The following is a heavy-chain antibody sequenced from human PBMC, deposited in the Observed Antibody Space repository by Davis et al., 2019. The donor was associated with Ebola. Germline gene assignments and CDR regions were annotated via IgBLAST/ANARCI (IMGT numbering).Heavy chain of an antibody. Sequence: AASVKVSCKASGGTFSSYAISWVRQAPGQGLEWMGGIIPIFGTANYAQKFQGRVTITADESTRTAYMELSSLRSEDTAVYYCARDRYYDSRGSLSDYWGQGTLVTVSS. D-gene: IGHD3-22*01. CDR1: GGTFSSYA. CDR2: IIPIFGTA. V-gene: IGHV1-69*13. J-gene: IGHJ4*02. CDR3: ARDRYYDSRGSLSDY.